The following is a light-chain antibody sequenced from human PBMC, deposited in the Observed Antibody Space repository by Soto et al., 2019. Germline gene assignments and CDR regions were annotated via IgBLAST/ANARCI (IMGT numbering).Light chain of an antibody. V-gene: IGLV1-40*01. CDR3: QSYDSSLSGYV. J-gene: IGLJ1*01. CDR1: SSNIGAGYD. CDR2: GNS. Sequence: LTQPPSVSGAPGQRVTISCTGSSSNIGAGYDVHWYQQLPGTAPKLLISGNSNRPSGVPDRFSDSRSGTSASLAITGLQAEDEADYYCQSYDSSLSGYVFGTGTKVTVL.